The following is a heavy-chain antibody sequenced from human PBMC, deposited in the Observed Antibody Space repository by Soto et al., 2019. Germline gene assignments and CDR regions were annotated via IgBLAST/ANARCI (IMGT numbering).Heavy chain of an antibody. Sequence: EVQLLEPGGGLVQPGGYLRLSCAASGFPLSPYGMTWVRQAPGKGLEWVSAITGTGGNTYYVDSVKGRFTSSRDNSKNMLYLQVNSLRVEDTAVYYCARIRGYWYGLDVWGQGTTVTVSS. J-gene: IGHJ6*02. CDR1: GFPLSPYG. CDR3: ARIRGYWYGLDV. CDR2: ITGTGGNT. V-gene: IGHV3-23*01.